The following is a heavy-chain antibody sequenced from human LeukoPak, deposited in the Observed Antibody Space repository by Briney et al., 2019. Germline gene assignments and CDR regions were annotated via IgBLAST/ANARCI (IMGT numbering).Heavy chain of an antibody. D-gene: IGHD6-19*01. CDR1: GFTFSNYY. J-gene: IGHJ4*02. CDR3: APGVRGYNSALDY. CDR2: ISTGSSYI. V-gene: IGHV3-21*04. Sequence: GGSLRLSCAASGFTFSNYYMNWVRQAPGQGLEWVSSISTGSSYIYYADSLKGRFTISRDNAKNSLYLQMNSLRAEDKAVYYCAPGVRGYNSALDYWGQGTLVTVSP.